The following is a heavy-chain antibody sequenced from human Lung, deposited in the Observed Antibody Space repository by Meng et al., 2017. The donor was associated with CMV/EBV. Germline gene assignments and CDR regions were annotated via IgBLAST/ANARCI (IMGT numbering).Heavy chain of an antibody. CDR2: IYYSGST. J-gene: IGHJ4*02. D-gene: IGHD6-6*01. V-gene: IGHV4-39*07. Sequence: HLQLQESGPGLVEPWETLSPTCPLCGCSLSCSSYYWGWSRQPPGKGLEWIGSIYYSGSTYYNPSLKSRVTISVDTSKNQFSLKLSSVTAADTAVYYCARAWFKNRIAARPRGTTFDYWGQGTLVIVSS. CDR3: ARAWFKNRIAARPRGTTFDY. CDR1: GCSLSCSSYY.